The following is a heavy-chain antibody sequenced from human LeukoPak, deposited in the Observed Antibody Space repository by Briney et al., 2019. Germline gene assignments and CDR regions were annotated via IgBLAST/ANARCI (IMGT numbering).Heavy chain of an antibody. CDR2: MNGEGSTR. J-gene: IGHJ4*02. V-gene: IGHV3-74*03. CDR3: VREVYIPGSYYFDY. Sequence: GGSLRLSCAASGFSFDTYWMHWVRQAPGKRLAWVSRMNGEGSTRMYADSVEGRFTISRDNAKNTLYLQMHSLRVEDTAIYYCVREVYIPGSYYFDYWGQGALVTVIS. D-gene: IGHD3-10*01. CDR1: GFSFDTYW.